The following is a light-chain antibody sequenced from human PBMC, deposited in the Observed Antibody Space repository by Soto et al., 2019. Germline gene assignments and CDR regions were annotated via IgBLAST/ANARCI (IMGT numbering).Light chain of an antibody. CDR2: KAS. J-gene: IGKJ1*01. CDR3: QHYNSYSEA. V-gene: IGKV1-5*03. CDR1: QTISSW. Sequence: DIQMSPSPCTLSGSVGAGVTSTCGASQTISSWLAWYQQKPGKAPKLLIYKASTLKSGVPSRFSGSGSGTEFTLTISSLQPDDFATYYCQHYNSYSEAFGQGTKVDIK.